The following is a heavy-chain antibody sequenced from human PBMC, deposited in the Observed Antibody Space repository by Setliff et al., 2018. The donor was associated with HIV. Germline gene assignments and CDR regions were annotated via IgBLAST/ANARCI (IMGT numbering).Heavy chain of an antibody. J-gene: IGHJ4*02. D-gene: IGHD3-9*01. Sequence: TFISYSLNWVRQAPGQGLEYIGWIGTDSHNTSYAQKFQGRVTMTSDTSTTTAYMELSSLRSEDTALYYCAGSILTGYYTFGADYWGQGTLVTVSS. CDR1: TFISYS. CDR2: IGTDSHNT. V-gene: IGHV1-18*01. CDR3: AGSILTGYYTFGADY.